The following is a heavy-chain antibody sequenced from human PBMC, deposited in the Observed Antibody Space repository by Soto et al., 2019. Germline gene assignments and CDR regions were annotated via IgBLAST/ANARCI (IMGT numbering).Heavy chain of an antibody. CDR1: GYTFTSYG. V-gene: IGHV1-18*01. Sequence: QVQLVQSGAEVKKPGASVKVSCKASGYTFTSYGISWVRQAPGQGHEWMGWISAYNGNTNYAQKLQGRVTMTTATSTSRAYMELRSLRSDDTAVYYCARSGTTMVRVVEDAFDIWGQGTMVTVSS. CDR3: ARSGTTMVRVVEDAFDI. J-gene: IGHJ3*02. D-gene: IGHD3-10*01. CDR2: ISAYNGNT.